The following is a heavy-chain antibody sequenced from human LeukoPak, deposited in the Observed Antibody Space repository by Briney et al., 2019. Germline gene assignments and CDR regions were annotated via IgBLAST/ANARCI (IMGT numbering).Heavy chain of an antibody. V-gene: IGHV3-7*01. J-gene: IGHJ4*02. CDR2: IKPDGSEK. CDR1: GFTFSSYW. CDR3: VRYEFDS. Sequence: GGSLRLSCAASGFTFSSYWMSWVRQTPGEGLEWMANIKPDGSEKYYVDSVKGRFTISRDNAKNSLYLQMNSLRVEDTAVYYCVRYEFDSWGQGTLVTVSS. D-gene: IGHD2-8*01.